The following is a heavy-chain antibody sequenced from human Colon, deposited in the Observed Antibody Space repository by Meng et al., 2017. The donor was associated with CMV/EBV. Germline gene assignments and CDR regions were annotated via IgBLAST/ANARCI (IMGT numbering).Heavy chain of an antibody. CDR1: GFTVSDYY. CDR2: ISSTSSYI. J-gene: IGHJ4*02. CDR3: ARVGGSGSYNFDY. V-gene: IGHV3-11*05. D-gene: IGHD3-10*01. Sequence: VQVVEAGGYLVKPGGSLRLSCAASGFTVSDYYMSWIREAPGKGLEWVSYISSTSSYINHADSVKGRFTISRDNAKNSLYLQMNSLRAEDTAVYYCARVGGSGSYNFDYWGQGTLVTVSS.